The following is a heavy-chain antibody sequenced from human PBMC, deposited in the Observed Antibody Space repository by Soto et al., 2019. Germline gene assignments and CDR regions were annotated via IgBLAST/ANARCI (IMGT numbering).Heavy chain of an antibody. D-gene: IGHD5-12*01. J-gene: IGHJ4*02. Sequence: ASVKVSCTASGYTFTTFLIHWVRQAPGQSLEWMGWINPGKGITKYSRKFQGRVSITRHTSASTAYMELSSLTSEDTAVYYCATARAGLVRFDYWGQGTLVTVSS. CDR2: INPGKGIT. V-gene: IGHV1-3*01. CDR3: ATARAGLVRFDY. CDR1: GYTFTTFL.